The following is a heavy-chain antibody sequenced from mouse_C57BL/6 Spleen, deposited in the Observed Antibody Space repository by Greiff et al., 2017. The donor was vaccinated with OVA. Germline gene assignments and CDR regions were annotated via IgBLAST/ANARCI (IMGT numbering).Heavy chain of an antibody. CDR2: ISSGSSTI. D-gene: IGHD1-1*01. Sequence: EVQLVESGGGLVKPGGSLKLSCAASGFTFSDYGMHWVRQAPEKGLEWVAYISSGSSTIYYADTVKGRFTISRDNAKNTLFLQMTSLRSEDTAMYYCARDLAGSSYPGFAYWGQGTLVTVSA. CDR1: GFTFSDYG. J-gene: IGHJ3*01. V-gene: IGHV5-17*01. CDR3: ARDLAGSSYPGFAY.